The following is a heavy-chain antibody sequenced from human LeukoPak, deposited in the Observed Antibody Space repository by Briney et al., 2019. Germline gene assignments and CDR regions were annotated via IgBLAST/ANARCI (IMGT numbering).Heavy chain of an antibody. CDR3: ARDRPDGRTSFDY. V-gene: IGHV3-11*04. D-gene: IGHD1-14*01. Sequence: GGSLRLSCAASGFTFSDYYMSWIRQAPGKGLEWVSYISSSGSTIYYADSVKGRFTISRDNAKNTLFLQMDSLRAEDTALYYCARDRPDGRTSFDYWGLGTLVTVSS. J-gene: IGHJ4*02. CDR1: GFTFSDYY. CDR2: ISSSGSTI.